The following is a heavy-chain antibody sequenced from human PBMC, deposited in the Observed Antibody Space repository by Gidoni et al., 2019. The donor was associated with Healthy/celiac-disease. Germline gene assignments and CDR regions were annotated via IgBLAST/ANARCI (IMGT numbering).Heavy chain of an antibody. CDR1: GFTFSSYG. CDR2: IWYDGSNK. Sequence: QVQLVESGGGVVQPGRSLRLSCAASGFTFSSYGMHWVRQAPGKGLEWVAVIWYDGSNKYYADSVKGRFTISRDNSKNTLYLQMNSLRAEDTAVYYCARDKEGYGSGRYYYGMDVWGQGTTVTVSS. CDR3: ARDKEGYGSGRYYYGMDV. V-gene: IGHV3-33*01. J-gene: IGHJ6*02. D-gene: IGHD3-10*01.